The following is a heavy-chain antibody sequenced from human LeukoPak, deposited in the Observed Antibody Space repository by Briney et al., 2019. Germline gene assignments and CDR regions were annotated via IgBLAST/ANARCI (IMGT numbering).Heavy chain of an antibody. V-gene: IGHV3-48*03. J-gene: IGHJ4*02. D-gene: IGHD5-18*01. CDR2: ISSSGSTI. CDR1: GFTFSSYE. Sequence: PGGSLRLSCAASGFTFSSYEMNWVRQAPGKGLEWVSYISSSGSTIYYADSVKGRFTISRDNAKNSLYLQMNSLRAEDTAVYYRAARGYSFERFDYWGQGTLVTVSS. CDR3: AARGYSFERFDY.